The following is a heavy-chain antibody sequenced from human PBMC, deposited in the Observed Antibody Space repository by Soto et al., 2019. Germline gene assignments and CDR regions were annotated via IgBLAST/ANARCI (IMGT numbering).Heavy chain of an antibody. Sequence: EVQVVQSGGGLVQPGWSLTLSCVVSGSNIDDYAMHWIRQVPGKGLEWVSGIFWVGGGTGYADSVKGRFTISRDRAKNSLFLQMNSLRIEDAAVYYCGKDLRPGGLESWGQRTLVTVSS. V-gene: IGHV3-9*01. CDR1: GSNIDDYA. J-gene: IGHJ4*02. D-gene: IGHD3-16*01. CDR2: IFWVGGGT. CDR3: GKDLRPGGLES.